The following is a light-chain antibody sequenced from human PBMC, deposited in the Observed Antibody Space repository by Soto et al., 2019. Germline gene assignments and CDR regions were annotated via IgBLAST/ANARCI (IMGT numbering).Light chain of an antibody. Sequence: EIVLTQSPATLSLSPGERATLSCRASQSVYRSLAWYPQKPGQAPRLLIYDASNRATGVPARFSGSGSGTDFTLTIRRLEPEDFAVDYCQQRNDWRRGTFGQGTRLEI. J-gene: IGKJ5*01. CDR2: DAS. V-gene: IGKV3-11*01. CDR3: QQRNDWRRGT. CDR1: QSVYRS.